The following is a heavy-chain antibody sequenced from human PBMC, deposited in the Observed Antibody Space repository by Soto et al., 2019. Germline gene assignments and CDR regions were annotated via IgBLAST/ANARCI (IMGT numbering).Heavy chain of an antibody. CDR3: AKDPQIWFGEPQNWFDP. D-gene: IGHD3-10*01. J-gene: IGHJ5*02. Sequence: GGSLRLSCAASGFTFSSYAMSWVRQAPGKGLEWVSAISGSGGSTYYADSVKGRFTISRDNSKNTLYLQMNSLRAEDTAVYYCAKDPQIWFGEPQNWFDPWGQGTLVTVSS. CDR1: GFTFSSYA. V-gene: IGHV3-23*01. CDR2: ISGSGGST.